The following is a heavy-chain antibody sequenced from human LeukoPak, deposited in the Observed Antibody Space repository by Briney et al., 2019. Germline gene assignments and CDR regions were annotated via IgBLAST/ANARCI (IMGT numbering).Heavy chain of an antibody. Sequence: GGSLRLSCAASGFSFRSCWMHCVRQAPGKELVWVSRINGDGSTTNYADSVRGRFTISRDNAKNTLYLHMNSLRDDDSAVYFCASLVGGYYPPVEAFDVWGQGTMVTVSS. D-gene: IGHD3-3*01. J-gene: IGHJ3*01. CDR2: INGDGSTT. CDR1: GFSFRSCW. V-gene: IGHV3-74*01. CDR3: ASLVGGYYPPVEAFDV.